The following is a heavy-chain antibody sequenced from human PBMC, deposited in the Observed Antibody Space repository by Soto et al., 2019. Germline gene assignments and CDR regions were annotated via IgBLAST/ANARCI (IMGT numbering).Heavy chain of an antibody. CDR1: GGSISSSSFH. Sequence: SETLSLTCTVSGGSISSSSFHWGWIRQPPGKGLEWIGSIYYSGSTYYSPSLKSRVTISVDTSKNQFSLKLSSVTAADTAVYYCARRERAAGTDWWFDPWGQGILVPSPQ. J-gene: IGHJ5*02. CDR2: IYYSGST. CDR3: ARRERAAGTDWWFDP. V-gene: IGHV4-39*01. D-gene: IGHD6-13*01.